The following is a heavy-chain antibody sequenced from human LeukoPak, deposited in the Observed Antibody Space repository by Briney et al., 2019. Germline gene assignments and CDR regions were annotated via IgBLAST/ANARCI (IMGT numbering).Heavy chain of an antibody. V-gene: IGHV3-23*01. CDR3: AKGPTYYYAKKPQAGDY. D-gene: IGHD3-10*01. CDR2: ISGSGGST. CDR1: GFTFSNYA. J-gene: IGHJ4*02. Sequence: PGGSLRLSCAASGFTFSNYAMSWVRQAPGKGLEWVSAISGSGGSTYYADSVKGRFTISRDNSKNTLYLQMNSLRAEDTAVYYCAKGPTYYYAKKPQAGDYWGQGTLVTVSS.